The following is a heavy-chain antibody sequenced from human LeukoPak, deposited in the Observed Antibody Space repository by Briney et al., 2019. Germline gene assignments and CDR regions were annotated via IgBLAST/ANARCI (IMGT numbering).Heavy chain of an antibody. Sequence: GASVKVSCKASGYTFTSYGISWVRQAPGQGLEWMGWISAYNGNTNYAQKLQGRVTMTTDTSTSTAYMELRSLRSDDTAVYYCARDRIYDSSGYYSDYFDYWGQGTLVTVSS. D-gene: IGHD3-22*01. J-gene: IGHJ4*02. CDR3: ARDRIYDSSGYYSDYFDY. CDR2: ISAYNGNT. CDR1: GYTFTSYG. V-gene: IGHV1-18*01.